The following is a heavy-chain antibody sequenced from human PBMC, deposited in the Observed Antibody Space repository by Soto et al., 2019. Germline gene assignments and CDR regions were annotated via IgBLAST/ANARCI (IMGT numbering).Heavy chain of an antibody. CDR3: ARVGDYHGSGNSFSFDY. J-gene: IGHJ4*02. D-gene: IGHD3-10*01. V-gene: IGHV1-8*01. CDR1: GYSFTSYD. CDR2: MNPNSGDT. Sequence: ASVKVSCKASGYSFTSYDINWVRQAPGQGLEWMGWMNPNSGDTGYARTFQGRVTMTRNTSITTAYMELSSLRSEDTAVYYCARVGDYHGSGNSFSFDYRAPGALVHVSS.